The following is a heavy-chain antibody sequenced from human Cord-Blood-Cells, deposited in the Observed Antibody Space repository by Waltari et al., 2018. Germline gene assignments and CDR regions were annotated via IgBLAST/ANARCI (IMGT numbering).Heavy chain of an antibody. CDR3: ARGVRRGSYYYYMDV. J-gene: IGHJ6*03. D-gene: IGHD3-10*01. CDR2: MNPNSGNT. Sequence: QVQLVQSGAEVQKPGASVQVSCKASGYTFTSYDINWVRKATGQGLEWMGWMNPNSGNTGYAQKFQGRVTITRNTSISTAYMELSSLRSEDTAVYYCARGVRRGSYYYYMDVWGKGTTVTVSS. CDR1: GYTFTSYD. V-gene: IGHV1-8*03.